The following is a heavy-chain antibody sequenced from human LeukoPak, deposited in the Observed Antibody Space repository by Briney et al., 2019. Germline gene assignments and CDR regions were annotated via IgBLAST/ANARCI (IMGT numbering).Heavy chain of an antibody. CDR3: AKAMGLYYMDV. Sequence: QSGGTLRLSCTASGFIFSSYGMSWVRQAPGKGLEWVSAISGTGVGTYYADSVKGRFTISRDNSKNTLYLLMNSLGAEDTAIYYCAKAMGLYYMDVWGKGTTVTISS. CDR1: GFIFSSYG. V-gene: IGHV3-23*01. CDR2: ISGTGVGT. D-gene: IGHD3-16*01. J-gene: IGHJ6*03.